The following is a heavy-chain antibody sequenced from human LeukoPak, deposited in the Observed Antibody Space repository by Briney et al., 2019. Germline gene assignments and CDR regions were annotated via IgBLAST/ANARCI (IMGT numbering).Heavy chain of an antibody. Sequence: SGTLSLTCTVSGASITSYYWTWFRQPPGKGLEWIGHIYSSGSTNYNPSLKSRVTISVDTSKNQFSLKLSSVTAADTAVYYCARGARGSDYWGRGTLVTVSS. CDR1: GASITSYY. D-gene: IGHD1-26*01. CDR3: ARGARGSDY. J-gene: IGHJ4*02. CDR2: IYSSGST. V-gene: IGHV4-59*01.